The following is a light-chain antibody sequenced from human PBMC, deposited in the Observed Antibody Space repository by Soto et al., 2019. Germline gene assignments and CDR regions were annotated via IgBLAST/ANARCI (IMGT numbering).Light chain of an antibody. CDR1: QSGFGNY. Sequence: EIVLTQSPGTLSLSPGDRATFSCRASQSGFGNYLAWFQKKPGQAPRLIIYEASTRATGIPDRISGSGSGTDFTLTISRLEPEDFAVYYCHQYGNSPWTLGQGTKV. V-gene: IGKV3-20*01. CDR2: EAS. CDR3: HQYGNSPWT. J-gene: IGKJ1*01.